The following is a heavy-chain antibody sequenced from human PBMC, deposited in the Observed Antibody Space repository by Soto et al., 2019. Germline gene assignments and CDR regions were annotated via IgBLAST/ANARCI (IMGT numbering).Heavy chain of an antibody. Sequence: QITLKESGPTLVKPTQTLTLPWTFSGFSLTTTGVGVASIRQPPGKALVWLALIYWDDDGRQTPSLKRSLAIIRDTSKNQVVLTVTNTDPVDPATYFCVRNVDELTGPFVFDSCGQGALVTVSS. CDR1: GFSLTTTGVG. V-gene: IGHV2-5*02. D-gene: IGHD2-8*02. CDR3: VRNVDELTGPFVFDS. CDR2: IYWDDDG. J-gene: IGHJ4*02.